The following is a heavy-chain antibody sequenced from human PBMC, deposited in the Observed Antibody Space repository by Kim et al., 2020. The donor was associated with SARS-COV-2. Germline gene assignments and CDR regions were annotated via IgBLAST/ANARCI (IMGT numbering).Heavy chain of an antibody. D-gene: IGHD3-22*01. V-gene: IGHV3-7*03. CDR3: ARPSYYDSSGYSVGFDP. CDR1: GFTFSSYW. J-gene: IGHJ5*02. CDR2: INQYGSEK. Sequence: GGSLRLSCAASGFTFSSYWMSWVRQAPGKGLEWVANINQYGSEKYYVDSVKGRCTISRDNAKNSLYLQVNSLRAEDTAVYYCARPSYYDSSGYSVGFDPWGQGTLVTVSS.